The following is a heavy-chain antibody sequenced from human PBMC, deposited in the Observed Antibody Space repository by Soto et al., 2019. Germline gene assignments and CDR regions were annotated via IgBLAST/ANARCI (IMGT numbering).Heavy chain of an antibody. CDR1: GGSISSSSYY. CDR3: AMHGLLELLFPFDY. CDR2: IYYSGST. J-gene: IGHJ4*02. Sequence: QLQLQESGPGLVKPSETLSLTCTASGGSISSSSYYWGWIRQPPGKGLEWIGSIYYSGSTYYNPSLKSRVTLPVDTSKNQFSLRLSSVTAADTAVYYCAMHGLLELLFPFDYWGQGTLVTVSS. D-gene: IGHD1-7*01. V-gene: IGHV4-39*01.